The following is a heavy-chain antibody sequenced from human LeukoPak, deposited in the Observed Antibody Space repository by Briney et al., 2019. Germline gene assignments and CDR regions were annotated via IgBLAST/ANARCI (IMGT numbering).Heavy chain of an antibody. CDR1: GYTFTGYY. J-gene: IGHJ4*02. D-gene: IGHD1-26*01. CDR2: INPNSGGT. V-gene: IGHV1-2*02. CDR3: ARSYSGSYIYYFDY. Sequence: ASVKVSCKASGYTFTGYYMHWVRQAPGQGLEWMGWINPNSGGTNYAQKFQGRVTMTRDTSISTAYMELSRLRSDDTAVYYCARSYSGSYIYYFDYWGQGTLVTVSS.